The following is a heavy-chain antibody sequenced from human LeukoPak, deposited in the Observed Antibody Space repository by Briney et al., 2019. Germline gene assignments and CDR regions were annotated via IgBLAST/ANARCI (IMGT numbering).Heavy chain of an antibody. V-gene: IGHV4-59*08. CDR1: GGSISSYY. CDR2: IYYSGST. Sequence: NASETLSLTCTVSGGSISSYYWSWIRQPPGKGLEWIGYIYYSGSTNYNPSLKSRVTISVDTSKNQFSLKLSSVTAADTAVYYCARLPPGDAFGDYFDYWGQGTLVTVSS. J-gene: IGHJ4*02. CDR3: ARLPPGDAFGDYFDY. D-gene: IGHD3-16*01.